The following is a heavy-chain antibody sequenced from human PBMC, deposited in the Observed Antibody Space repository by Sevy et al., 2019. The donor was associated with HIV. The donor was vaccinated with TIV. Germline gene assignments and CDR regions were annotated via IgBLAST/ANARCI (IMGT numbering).Heavy chain of an antibody. CDR2: IYYSGST. J-gene: IGHJ4*02. CDR3: ARAPHYYDSSGYLDY. V-gene: IGHV4-61*01. D-gene: IGHD3-22*01. Sequence: SETLSLTCTVSGGSVSSGSYYWSWMRQPPGKGLEWIGYIYYSGSTNYNPSLKSRVTISVDTSKNQFSLKLSSVTAADTAVYYCARAPHYYDSSGYLDYWGQGTLVTVSS. CDR1: GGSVSSGSYY.